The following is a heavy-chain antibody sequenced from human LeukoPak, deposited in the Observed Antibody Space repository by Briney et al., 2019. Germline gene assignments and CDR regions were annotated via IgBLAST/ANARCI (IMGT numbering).Heavy chain of an antibody. CDR1: GGTFSSYA. D-gene: IGHD5-18*01. CDR2: IIPIFGTA. Sequence: SVKVSCKASGGTFSSYAISWVRQAPGQGLEWMGGIIPIFGTANYAQKFQGRVTITADESTSTAYMELSSLRSEDTAVYYCARDEPLREYSYGPKYNWFDPWGQGTLVTVSS. J-gene: IGHJ5*02. V-gene: IGHV1-69*13. CDR3: ARDEPLREYSYGPKYNWFDP.